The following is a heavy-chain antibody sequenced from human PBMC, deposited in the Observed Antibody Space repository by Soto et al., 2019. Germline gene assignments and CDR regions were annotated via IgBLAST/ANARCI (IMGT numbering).Heavy chain of an antibody. CDR3: ARRDVLLWFGELES. V-gene: IGHV4-39*01. Sequence: SETLSLTCTVSGGSISSSSYYWGWIRQPPGKGLEWIGSIYYSGSTYYNPSLKSRVTISVDTSKNQFSLKLSSVTAADTAVYYCARRDVLLWFGELESWGQGTLVTVSS. D-gene: IGHD3-10*01. J-gene: IGHJ5*02. CDR1: GGSISSSSYY. CDR2: IYYSGST.